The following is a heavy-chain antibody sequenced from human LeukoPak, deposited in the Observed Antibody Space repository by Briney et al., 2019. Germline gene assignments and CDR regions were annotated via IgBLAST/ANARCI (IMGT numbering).Heavy chain of an antibody. CDR1: GFTFNNYW. CDR3: AKGYYYGSGSYYWSTFDY. V-gene: IGHV3-9*01. D-gene: IGHD3-10*01. J-gene: IGHJ4*02. CDR2: ISWNSGSI. Sequence: SLRLSCEASGFTFNNYWMHWVRQAPGKGLEWVSGISWNSGSIGYADSVKGRFTISRDNAKNSLYLQMNSLRAEDTALYYCAKGYYYGSGSYYWSTFDYWGQGTLVTVSS.